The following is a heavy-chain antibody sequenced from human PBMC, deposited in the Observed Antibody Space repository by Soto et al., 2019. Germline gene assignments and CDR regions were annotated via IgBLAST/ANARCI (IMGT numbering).Heavy chain of an antibody. J-gene: IGHJ4*02. D-gene: IGHD6-19*01. V-gene: IGHV1-18*04. Sequence: QVQLVQSGAEVKKPGASVRVSCKASGYTFTNYGISWVRQAPGQGLEWMGWVSGYNGNTNYAQKLRGRVTMTTDTSTSTAYMELRTLTSDDTAVYYCARDEGSHGFDSWGQGTLVTVSS. CDR3: ARDEGSHGFDS. CDR2: VSGYNGNT. CDR1: GYTFTNYG.